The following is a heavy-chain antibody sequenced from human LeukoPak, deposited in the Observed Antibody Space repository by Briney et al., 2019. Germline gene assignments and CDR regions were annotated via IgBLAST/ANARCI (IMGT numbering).Heavy chain of an antibody. CDR2: IKHDGTET. V-gene: IGHV3-7*01. CDR1: GFTLSSYW. J-gene: IGHJ4*02. Sequence: GGSLRLSCAASGFTLSSYWMSWVRQAPGKGLEWVASIKHDGTETYFVDSVKGRFTISRDTAKNSLYLQVNSLRVEDTAVYFCARDSRGFSYGPNTDYWGQGTLVTVSS. D-gene: IGHD5-18*01. CDR3: ARDSRGFSYGPNTDY.